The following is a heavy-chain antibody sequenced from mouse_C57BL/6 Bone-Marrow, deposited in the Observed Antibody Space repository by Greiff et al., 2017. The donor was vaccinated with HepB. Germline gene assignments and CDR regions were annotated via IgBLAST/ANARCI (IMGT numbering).Heavy chain of an antibody. D-gene: IGHD1-1*01. Sequence: VQLQQSGPELVKPGDSVKISCKASGYSFTGYFMNWVMQSHGKSLAWIGRINPYNGDTFYNQKFKGKATLTVDKSSSTAHMELRSLTSEDSAVYYCARRFDYYGSSYWYFDVWGTGTTVTVSS. CDR2: INPYNGDT. J-gene: IGHJ1*03. V-gene: IGHV1-20*01. CDR1: GYSFTGYF. CDR3: ARRFDYYGSSYWYFDV.